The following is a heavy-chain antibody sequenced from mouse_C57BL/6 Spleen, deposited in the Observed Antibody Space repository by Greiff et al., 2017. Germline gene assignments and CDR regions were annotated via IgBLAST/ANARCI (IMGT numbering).Heavy chain of an antibody. V-gene: IGHV1-52*01. CDR1: GYTFTSYW. D-gene: IGHD1-1*01. Sequence: QVQLQQPGAELVRPGSSVKLSCKASGYTFTSYWMHWVKQRPIQGLEWIGNIDPSDSETHYNQKFKDKATLTVDKSSSTAYMQLSSLTSEDSAVYYCARWDTTVVLDYWGQGTTLTVSS. CDR2: IDPSDSET. CDR3: ARWDTTVVLDY. J-gene: IGHJ2*01.